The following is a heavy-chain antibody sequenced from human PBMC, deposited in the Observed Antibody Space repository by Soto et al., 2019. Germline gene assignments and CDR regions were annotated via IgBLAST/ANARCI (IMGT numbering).Heavy chain of an antibody. CDR2: IWYDGSNK. CDR1: GFTFSSYG. J-gene: IGHJ6*02. Sequence: GGSLRLSCAASGFTFSSYGMHWVRQAPGKGLEWVAVIWYDGSNKYYADSVKGRFTISRDNSKNTLYLQMNSLRAEDTAVYYCARAYPPPVAGDLYYYGMDVWGQGTTVTVSS. V-gene: IGHV3-33*01. D-gene: IGHD6-19*01. CDR3: ARAYPPPVAGDLYYYGMDV.